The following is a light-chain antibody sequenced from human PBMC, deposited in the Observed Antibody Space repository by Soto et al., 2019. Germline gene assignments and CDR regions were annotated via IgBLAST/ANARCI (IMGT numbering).Light chain of an antibody. CDR1: QSVNSN. V-gene: IGKV3-15*01. CDR2: GAS. Sequence: EIMMTQSPVTLSVSPGERATLSCRASQSVNSNLAWYQQKPGQAPRLLIYGASTRATGIPARFSGSGSGTEFTLTISSLEPEDFAVYYCQQRSNWPITFGQGTRLEIK. J-gene: IGKJ5*01. CDR3: QQRSNWPIT.